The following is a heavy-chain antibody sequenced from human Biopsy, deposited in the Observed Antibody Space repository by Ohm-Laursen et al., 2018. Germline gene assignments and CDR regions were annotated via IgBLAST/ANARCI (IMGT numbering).Heavy chain of an antibody. CDR1: GGTFRSDA. D-gene: IGHD1-1*01. V-gene: IGHV1-69*06. Sequence: GSSVKVSCKASGGTFRSDAISWVRQAPGQGLEWMGGLVPMFGTAKYSQKFQDRVTITADTSTSTAYMVLSSLRSEDTAVYYCAKRGVERGRPLAYWGQGTLVTVSS. CDR2: LVPMFGTA. CDR3: AKRGVERGRPLAY. J-gene: IGHJ4*02.